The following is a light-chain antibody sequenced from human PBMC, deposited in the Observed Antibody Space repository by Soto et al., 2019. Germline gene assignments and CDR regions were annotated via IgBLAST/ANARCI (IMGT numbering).Light chain of an antibody. Sequence: DIQMTQSPSTLSASVGDRVTITCRASQSISTWLAWYQQKPGRAPKLLIYDASTLESGVPSRFSGSGSGTEITLTVSSLQPDDFATYHCQQYKTYPWTFGQGTKVDIK. CDR1: QSISTW. V-gene: IGKV1-5*01. J-gene: IGKJ1*01. CDR3: QQYKTYPWT. CDR2: DAS.